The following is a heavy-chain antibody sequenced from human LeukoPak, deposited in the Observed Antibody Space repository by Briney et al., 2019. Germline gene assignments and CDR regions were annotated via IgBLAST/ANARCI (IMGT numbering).Heavy chain of an antibody. J-gene: IGHJ3*02. CDR3: ASGGGYSYGIDAFDI. D-gene: IGHD5-18*01. CDR1: GYSISSGYY. Sequence: TSETLSLTCTVSGYSISSGYYWGWIRRPPGKGLEWIGSFYDSGNTYYNPSLKSRVTISVDTSKNQFSLKVRSVTAADTAVYYCASGGGYSYGIDAFDIWGQGTMVTVSS. V-gene: IGHV4-38-2*02. CDR2: FYDSGNT.